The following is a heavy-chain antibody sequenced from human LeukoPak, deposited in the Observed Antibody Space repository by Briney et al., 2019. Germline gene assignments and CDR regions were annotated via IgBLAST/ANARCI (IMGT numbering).Heavy chain of an antibody. D-gene: IGHD3-22*01. CDR3: ARHAKNYYDSSIDY. CDR2: IYYSGST. V-gene: IGHV4-59*06. Sequence: SETLSLTCTVSGGSISSYYWSWIRQHPGKGLEWIGYIYYSGSTYYNPSLKSRVTISVDTSKNQFSLKLSSVTAADTAVYYCARHAKNYYDSSIDYWGQGTLVTVSS. J-gene: IGHJ4*02. CDR1: GGSISSYY.